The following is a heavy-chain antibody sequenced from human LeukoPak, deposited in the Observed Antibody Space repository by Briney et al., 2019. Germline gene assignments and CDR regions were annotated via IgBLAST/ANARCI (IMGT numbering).Heavy chain of an antibody. D-gene: IGHD1-26*01. V-gene: IGHV3-9*01. Sequence: GGSLRLSCVVSGFSFDDYAMHWVRHGPGKALEWVSVISWDGNKVAYADSVKGRFTISRDNAKNSLYLQMTSLRPEDTAFYYCAKDRPVATTLHHFDHWGLGTLVTVSS. CDR1: GFSFDDYA. J-gene: IGHJ4*02. CDR2: ISWDGNKV. CDR3: AKDRPVATTLHHFDH.